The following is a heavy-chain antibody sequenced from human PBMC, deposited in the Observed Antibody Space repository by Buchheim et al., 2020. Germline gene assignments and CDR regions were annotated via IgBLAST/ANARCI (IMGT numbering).Heavy chain of an antibody. D-gene: IGHD4-17*01. CDR1: GFTFSNYV. V-gene: IGHV3-23*01. J-gene: IGHJ4*02. Sequence: EVQLLESGGGLVQPGGSLRLSCAASGFTFSNYVMTWVRQAPGKGLEWVSGISGSDSSTYYADSEKGRFTISRDNSKNTLYLQMNSLRAEDTAIYYCAKGPGYGDYGWGQGTL. CDR2: ISGSDSST. CDR3: AKGPGYGDYG.